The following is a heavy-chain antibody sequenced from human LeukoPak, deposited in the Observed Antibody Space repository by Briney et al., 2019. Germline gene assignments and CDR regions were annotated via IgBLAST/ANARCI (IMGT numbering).Heavy chain of an antibody. Sequence: SETLSLTCTVSGGSISSYYWSWIRQPPGKGLEWSGYIYYSGSTNYNPSLKSRVTISVDTSKNQFSLKLSSVTAADTAVYYCARVWDYYDSSGYGYYFDYWGQGTLVTVSS. J-gene: IGHJ4*02. D-gene: IGHD3-22*01. CDR2: IYYSGST. V-gene: IGHV4-59*01. CDR3: ARVWDYYDSSGYGYYFDY. CDR1: GGSISSYY.